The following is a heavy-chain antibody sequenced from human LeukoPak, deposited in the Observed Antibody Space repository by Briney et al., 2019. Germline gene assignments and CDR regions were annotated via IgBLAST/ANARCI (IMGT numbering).Heavy chain of an antibody. D-gene: IGHD3-10*02. CDR1: GLTFSNAW. CDR3: TTVFGGVGKMYYFDY. CDR2: IKSKTDGGTT. Sequence: GGSLRLSCAVSGLTFSNAWMSWVRQAPGKGLEWVGRIKSKTDGGTTDYAAPAKGRFTISRDDSKNTLYLQMNSLKTEDTAVYYCTTVFGGVGKMYYFDYWGQGTLVTVSS. J-gene: IGHJ4*02. V-gene: IGHV3-15*01.